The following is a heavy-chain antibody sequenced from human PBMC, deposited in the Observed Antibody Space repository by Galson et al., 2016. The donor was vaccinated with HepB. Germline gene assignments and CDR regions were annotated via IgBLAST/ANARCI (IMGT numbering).Heavy chain of an antibody. CDR2: IGDTDAVT. V-gene: IGHV3-23*01. Sequence: SVRLSCAASGFTFSSSAMSWVRQAPGKGLEWVSTIGDTDAVTHYTDSVKGRFPISRDNSQSSLFLQMNNLRAEYTAIYYCAKDLGFYVGATDYWGQGTLVTGSS. CDR3: AKDLGFYVGATDY. J-gene: IGHJ4*02. CDR1: GFTFSSSA. D-gene: IGHD3-16*01.